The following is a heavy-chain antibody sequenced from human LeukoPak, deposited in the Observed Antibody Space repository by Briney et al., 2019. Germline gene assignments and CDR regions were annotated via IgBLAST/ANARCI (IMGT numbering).Heavy chain of an antibody. CDR3: ARGHNTYHSFLFDP. D-gene: IGHD1-1*01. V-gene: IGHV4-59*01. CDR1: GGSISSYY. J-gene: IGHJ5*02. CDR2: IYYSGST. Sequence: SETLSLTCTVSGGSISSYYWSWIRQPPGKGLEWIGYIYYSGSTNYNPSLKGRVTITVDTSKNQFSLKLSSVTAADTAVYYCARGHNTYHSFLFDPWGQGTLVTVSS.